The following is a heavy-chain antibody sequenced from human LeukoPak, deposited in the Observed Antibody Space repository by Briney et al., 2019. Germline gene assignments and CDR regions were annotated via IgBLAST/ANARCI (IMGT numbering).Heavy chain of an antibody. D-gene: IGHD2/OR15-2a*01. V-gene: IGHV3-23*01. CDR1: GFPFDTYA. J-gene: IGHJ4*02. CDR2: ISESGEKT. CDR3: SNSPPTYGDLDY. Sequence: GGSLRLSCEASGFPFDTYAMSWVRQAPGRGLEWVSAISESGEKTYYADSVEGRFTISRDNSKNTLSLQMTSLRVEDTAMYYCSNSPPTYGDLDYWGQGTLVTVSS.